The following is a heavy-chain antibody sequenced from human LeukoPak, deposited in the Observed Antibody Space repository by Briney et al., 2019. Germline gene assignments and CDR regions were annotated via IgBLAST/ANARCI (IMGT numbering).Heavy chain of an antibody. J-gene: IGHJ4*02. CDR2: ISGSGGST. D-gene: IGHD1-26*01. V-gene: IGHV3-23*01. CDR1: GFTFSDYY. CDR3: AKGGSWELLRGFHFDY. Sequence: GGSLRLSCAASGFTFSDYYMSWVRQAPGKGLEWVSAISGSGGSTYYADSVKGRFTISRDNSKNTLYLQMNSLRAEDTAVYYCAKGGSWELLRGFHFDYWGQGTLVTVSS.